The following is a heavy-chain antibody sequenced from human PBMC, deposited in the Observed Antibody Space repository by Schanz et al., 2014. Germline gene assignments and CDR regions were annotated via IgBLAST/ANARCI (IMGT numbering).Heavy chain of an antibody. Sequence: VQLVESGGGLVQPGGSLRLSCAASGFTLSNYAMSWVRQAPGKGLEWVSYVSRSTPDIYYADSVKGRFTMSRDNARNSVFLQMSSLRAEDTAVYSCAKSLESCPGGRCSRGYFDYWGQGTLVTVSS. J-gene: IGHJ4*02. CDR1: GFTLSNYA. V-gene: IGHV3-48*01. D-gene: IGHD2-8*02. CDR3: AKSLESCPGGRCSRGYFDY. CDR2: VSRSTPDI.